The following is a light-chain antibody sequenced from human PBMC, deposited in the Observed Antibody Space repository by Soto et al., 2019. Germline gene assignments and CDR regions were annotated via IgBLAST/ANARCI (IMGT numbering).Light chain of an antibody. Sequence: EIVMTQSPATLSVSPGERATLSCRASQSVSSNLAWYQQKPGQAPRLLIYGASTRATDIPARFSGSGSGTEVTLTISSLQSEDFAMYYCQQYDNWPWTFGQGTKVEIK. V-gene: IGKV3-15*01. CDR3: QQYDNWPWT. CDR2: GAS. J-gene: IGKJ1*01. CDR1: QSVSSN.